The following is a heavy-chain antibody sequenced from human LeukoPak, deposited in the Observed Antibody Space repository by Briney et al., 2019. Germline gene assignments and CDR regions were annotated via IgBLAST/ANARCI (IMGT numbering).Heavy chain of an antibody. V-gene: IGHV1-18*04. J-gene: IGHJ4*02. CDR3: SKVSTVAPDY. CDR1: GYIFTAYR. CDR2: ISGNEKNP. Sequence: VKNSSKAPGYIFTAYRTSWVRQAPEQGLEWMGWISGNEKNPNYETKFQGRITMTTDTSTSTAYMELRRLTSHDRGVYYSSKVSTVAPDYWEQGRFVTVSS. D-gene: IGHD4-23*01.